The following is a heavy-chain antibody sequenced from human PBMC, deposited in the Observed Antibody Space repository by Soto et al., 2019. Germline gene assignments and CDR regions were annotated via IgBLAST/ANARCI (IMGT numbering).Heavy chain of an antibody. CDR3: ARDGYYYDSSGTEDYYYYGMDV. CDR2: IYYSGST. Sequence: PSETLSLTCTVSGGSISSYYWSWIRQPPGKGLEWIGYIYYSGSTNYNPSLKSRVTISVDTSKNQFSLKLSSVTAADTAVYYCARDGYYYDSSGTEDYYYYGMDVWGQGTTVTVSS. CDR1: GGSISSYY. D-gene: IGHD3-22*01. V-gene: IGHV4-59*01. J-gene: IGHJ6*02.